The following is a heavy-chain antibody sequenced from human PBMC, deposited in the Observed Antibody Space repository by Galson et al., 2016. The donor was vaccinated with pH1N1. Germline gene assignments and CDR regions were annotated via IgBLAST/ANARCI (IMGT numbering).Heavy chain of an antibody. V-gene: IGHV4-59*11. CDR3: ARTPSYYDSWRGYGYYFDP. J-gene: IGHJ4*02. Sequence: SETLSLTCTVSGGSFSNQYWSWIRQPPGKGLEWIGYIYYSGSTNYNPSLKSRVTISVDTSKKHFSLKLSSVTAADTAIYYCARTPSYYDSWRGYGYYFDPWGQGTRVTVSS. D-gene: IGHD3-3*01. CDR1: GGSFSNQY. CDR2: IYYSGST.